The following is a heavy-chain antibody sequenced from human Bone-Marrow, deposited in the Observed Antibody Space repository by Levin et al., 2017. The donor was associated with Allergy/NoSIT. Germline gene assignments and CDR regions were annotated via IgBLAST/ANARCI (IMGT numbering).Heavy chain of an antibody. J-gene: IGHJ3*02. CDR1: GGSFSGYY. CDR3: AGTTYAFDI. V-gene: IGHV4-34*01. Sequence: SETLSLTCAVYGGSFSGYYWSWIRQPPGKGLEWIGEINHSGSTNYNPSLKSRVTISVDTSKNQFSLKLSSVTAADTAVYYCAGTTYAFDIWGQGTMVTVSS. D-gene: IGHD4-11*01. CDR2: INHSGST.